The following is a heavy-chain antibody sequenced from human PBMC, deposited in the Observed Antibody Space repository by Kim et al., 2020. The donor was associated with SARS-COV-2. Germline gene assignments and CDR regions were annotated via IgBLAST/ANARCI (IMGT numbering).Heavy chain of an antibody. Sequence: GGSLRLSCAASGFSFSGCDMNWVRQAPGKGLEWISYISATSAKIDYADSVKGRFTISRDNAKKSLYLQMNSLRDEDTALYYCVRDLSYGTSWYKFFDSWGQGTLVTVSS. V-gene: IGHV3-48*02. CDR2: ISATSAKI. J-gene: IGHJ4*02. CDR3: VRDLSYGTSWYKFFDS. D-gene: IGHD1-1*01. CDR1: GFSFSGCD.